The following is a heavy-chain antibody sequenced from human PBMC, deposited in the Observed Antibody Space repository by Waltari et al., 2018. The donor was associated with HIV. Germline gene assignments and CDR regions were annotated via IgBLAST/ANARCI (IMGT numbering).Heavy chain of an antibody. CDR3: ARALYDPGPSYFYGMDV. D-gene: IGHD3-3*01. J-gene: IGHJ6*02. CDR1: GYTFTGDY. CDR2: INHKSGAT. Sequence: QVHLVQSGTEVKKPGASVKVSCKASGYTFTGDYLHWVRQVPGQGLDWMGWINHKSGATNYAQNFQGRVTMTRDTSISTTHMELSRLRSDDTAVYYCARALYDPGPSYFYGMDVWGQGTTVTVSS. V-gene: IGHV1-2*02.